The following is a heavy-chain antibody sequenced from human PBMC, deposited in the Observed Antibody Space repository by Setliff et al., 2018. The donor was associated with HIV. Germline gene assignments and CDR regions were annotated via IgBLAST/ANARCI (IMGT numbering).Heavy chain of an antibody. CDR3: ARDGLRQQLGFDY. J-gene: IGHJ4*02. V-gene: IGHV4-61*09. Sequence: SETLSLTCTVSGGSISSGIYYWIWIRQPAGKGLEWIGHVYTTGGTNYNPSLGSRLTISVDTSRNQFSLRLSSVTAADTAVYYCARDGLRQQLGFDYWGQGTLVTVSS. CDR2: VYTTGGT. CDR1: GGSISSGIYY. D-gene: IGHD6-13*01.